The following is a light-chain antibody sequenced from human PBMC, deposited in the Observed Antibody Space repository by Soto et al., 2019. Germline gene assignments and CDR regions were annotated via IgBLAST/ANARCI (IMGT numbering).Light chain of an antibody. CDR2: AAS. Sequence: DIQLTQSPSFLSASVGDRVTITCQASQGISSNLAWYQQKPGKAPKLLIYAASTLQSGVPSRFSGSGSGTEFTLTISSLQPEDFATYYCQQFNSYPITFGQGTRLENK. V-gene: IGKV1-9*01. J-gene: IGKJ5*01. CDR3: QQFNSYPIT. CDR1: QGISSN.